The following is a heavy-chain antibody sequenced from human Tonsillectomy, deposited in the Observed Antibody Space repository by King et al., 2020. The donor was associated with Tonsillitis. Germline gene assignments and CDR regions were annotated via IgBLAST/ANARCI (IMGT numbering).Heavy chain of an antibody. CDR3: ARVDGYYDYVWGSYRSLYYFDY. CDR1: GGSISSGGYS. D-gene: IGHD3-16*02. V-gene: IGHV4-30-4*07. Sequence: LQLQESGPGLVKPSQTLSLTCAVSGGSISSGGYSWSWIRQPPGKGLGWIGYVYYSGSTYYNPSLKSRVTISVDTSKNQFSLKLSPVTAADTAVYYCARVDGYYDYVWGSYRSLYYFDYWGQGTLVTVSS. J-gene: IGHJ4*02. CDR2: VYYSGST.